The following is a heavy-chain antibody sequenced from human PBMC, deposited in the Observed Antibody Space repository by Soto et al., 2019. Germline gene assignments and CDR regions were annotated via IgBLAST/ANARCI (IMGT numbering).Heavy chain of an antibody. CDR2: MNPNSGNT. CDR3: ARGTLVTGTTSSYYSYAMDV. D-gene: IGHD1-7*01. V-gene: IGHV1-8*01. CDR1: GYTFTSYD. Sequence: SVKVSCKASGYTFTSYDINWVRQATGQGLEWMGWMNPNSGNTGYAQKFQGRVTMTRNTSISTAYMELSSLRSEDTAVYYCARGTLVTGTTSSYYSYAMDVWGQGTTVSLFS. J-gene: IGHJ6*02.